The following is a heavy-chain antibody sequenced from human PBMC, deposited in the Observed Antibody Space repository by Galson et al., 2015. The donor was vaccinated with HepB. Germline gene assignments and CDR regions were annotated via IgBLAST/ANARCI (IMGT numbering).Heavy chain of an antibody. J-gene: IGHJ4*02. CDR1: GFTFSNYW. CDR3: ARDQCRIFDY. V-gene: IGHV3-7*03. D-gene: IGHD1-14*01. Sequence: SLRLSCAASGFTFSNYWMGWVRQAPGKGLEWVANIQEDGSEKYYVDSVRGRFTISRDNAKNSLYLQINSLRAEDTAVYYCARDQCRIFDYWGQGTLVTVSS. CDR2: IQEDGSEK.